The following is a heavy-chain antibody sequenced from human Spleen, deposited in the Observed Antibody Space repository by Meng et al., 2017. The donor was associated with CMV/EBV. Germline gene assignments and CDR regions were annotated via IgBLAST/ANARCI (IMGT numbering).Heavy chain of an antibody. CDR3: ARAPRYYGSGSYSY. Sequence: QVHSHQWGAGRLKPSETLSLTCAVYGGSFSGYYWSWIRQPPGKGLEWIGEINHSGSTNYNPSLKSRVTISVDTSKNQFSLKLSSVTAADTAVYYCARAPRYYGSGSYSYWGQGTLVTVSS. CDR1: GGSFSGYY. D-gene: IGHD3-10*01. V-gene: IGHV4-34*01. CDR2: INHSGST. J-gene: IGHJ4*02.